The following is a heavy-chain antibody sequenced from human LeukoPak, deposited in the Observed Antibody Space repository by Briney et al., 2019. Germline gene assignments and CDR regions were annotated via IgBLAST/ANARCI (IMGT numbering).Heavy chain of an antibody. CDR3: ARGSGYDLIDY. V-gene: IGHV4-34*01. J-gene: IGHJ4*02. Sequence: SETLSLTCAVYGGSFSGYYWSWIRQPPGKGLEWIGEINHSGSTNYNPSLKSRVTMSVDTSKNQFSLKLSSVTAADTAVYYCARGSGYDLIDYWGQGTLVTVSS. CDR1: GGSFSGYY. CDR2: INHSGST. D-gene: IGHD5-12*01.